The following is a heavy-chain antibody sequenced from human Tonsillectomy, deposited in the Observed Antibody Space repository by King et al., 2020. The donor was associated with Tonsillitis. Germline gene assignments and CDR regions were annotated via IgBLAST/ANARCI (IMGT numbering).Heavy chain of an antibody. J-gene: IGHJ4*02. CDR1: GFTFSSYA. V-gene: IGHV3-23*04. CDR3: ANGWIRGFDY. Sequence: EVQLVESGGGLVQPGGSLRLSCAASGFTFSSYAMSWVRQAPGKGLEWVSGINYSGGGTYYADSVKGRFTISRDNSKNTLYLQMNSLRAEDTAVYYCANGWIRGFDYCGQGTLVTVSS. D-gene: IGHD5-18*01. CDR2: INYSGGGT.